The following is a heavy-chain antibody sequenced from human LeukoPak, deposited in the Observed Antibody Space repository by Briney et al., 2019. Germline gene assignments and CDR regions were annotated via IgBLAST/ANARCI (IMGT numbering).Heavy chain of an antibody. V-gene: IGHV3-33*06. CDR1: GFTFSSYG. D-gene: IGHD6-19*01. CDR2: IWYDGSNK. Sequence: GRSLRLSCAASGFTFSSYGMHWVRQAPGKGLEWVAVIWYDGSNKYYADSVKGRFTISRDNSENTLYLQMNSLRAEDTAVYYCAKDGSGWYDYYYMDVWGKGTTVTVSS. CDR3: AKDGSGWYDYYYMDV. J-gene: IGHJ6*03.